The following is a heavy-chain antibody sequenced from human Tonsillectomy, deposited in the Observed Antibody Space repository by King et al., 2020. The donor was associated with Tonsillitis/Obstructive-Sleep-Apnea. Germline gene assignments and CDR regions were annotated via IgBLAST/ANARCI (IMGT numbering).Heavy chain of an antibody. CDR2: ISYDGSNK. Sequence: VQLVESGGGVVQPGRSLRLSCAASGFTLSSYAMHWVRQAPGKGLEWVAVISYDGSNKYYADSVKGRFTISRDNSKNTVYLQVSSLRAEDTAVYYCARDRGGRSGSRSYRYSHYGMAAWGHGTTVPVSS. D-gene: IGHD6-13*01. V-gene: IGHV3-30*04. CDR1: GFTLSSYA. CDR3: ARDRGGRSGSRSYRYSHYGMAA. J-gene: IGHJ6*02.